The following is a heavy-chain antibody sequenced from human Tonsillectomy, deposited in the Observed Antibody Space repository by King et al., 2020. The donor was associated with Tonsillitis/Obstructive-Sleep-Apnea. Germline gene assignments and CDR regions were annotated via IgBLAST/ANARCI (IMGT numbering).Heavy chain of an antibody. CDR1: GYSFTSNW. CDR2: IDPSDSYT. V-gene: IGHV5-10-1*01. CDR3: ASHTGHSNGYRSDLGV. Sequence: VQLVQSGAEVKKPGESLRISCEGSGYSFTSNWISWVRQMPGKGLEWMGKIDPSDSYTNYSPSFQGHVTISADKSISTAYLQWSSLKASDTAMYYCASHTGHSNGYRSDLGVWGQGTTVTVSS. J-gene: IGHJ6*02. D-gene: IGHD3-22*01.